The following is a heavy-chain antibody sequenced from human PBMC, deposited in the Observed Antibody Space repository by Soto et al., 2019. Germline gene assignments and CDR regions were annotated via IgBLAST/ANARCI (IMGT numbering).Heavy chain of an antibody. CDR1: GFTFSRYY. CDR2: ISTTSTYT. J-gene: IGHJ3*02. CDR3: ARDDGLSSTNVKAFDI. Sequence: GGSLRLSCAASGFTFSRYYMNWVRQAPGKGLEWVSSISTTSTYTHYADSLKGRFTISRDNAKKLLYLQMDSLRAEDTAVYYCARDDGLSSTNVKAFDIWGQGTKVTV. D-gene: IGHD2-2*01. V-gene: IGHV3-21*01.